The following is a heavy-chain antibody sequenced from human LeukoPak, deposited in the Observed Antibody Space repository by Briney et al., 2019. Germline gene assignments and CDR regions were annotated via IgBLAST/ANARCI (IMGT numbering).Heavy chain of an antibody. Sequence: GGSLRLSCAASGFTFSDTWMHWVRQVPGKGLVWVSRIRGDGSDARYAESVKGRFTISRDNAKNTLYLQMNSLRDEDTAVYYCARDWFHAIDYWGQGILVTASS. CDR2: IRGDGSDA. J-gene: IGHJ4*02. V-gene: IGHV3-74*01. D-gene: IGHD2/OR15-2a*01. CDR1: GFTFSDTW. CDR3: ARDWFHAIDY.